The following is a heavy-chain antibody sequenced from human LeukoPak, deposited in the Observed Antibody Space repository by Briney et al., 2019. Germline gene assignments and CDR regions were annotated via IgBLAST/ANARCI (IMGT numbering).Heavy chain of an antibody. CDR2: ISSSSSTI. V-gene: IGHV3-48*02. J-gene: IGHJ4*02. CDR1: GFTFSSYS. D-gene: IGHD2-2*01. CDR3: ARARLVGYCTSTSCYGGSYFDY. Sequence: GGSLRLSCAASGFTFSSYSMNWVRQAPGKGLEWVSYISSSSSTIYYADSVKGRFTISRDNAKNSLYLQMNSLRDEDTAVYYCARARLVGYCTSTSCYGGSYFDYWGQGTLVTVSS.